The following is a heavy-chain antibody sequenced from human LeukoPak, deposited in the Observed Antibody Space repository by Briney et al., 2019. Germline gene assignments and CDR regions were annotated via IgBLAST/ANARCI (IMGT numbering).Heavy chain of an antibody. V-gene: IGHV4-61*02. J-gene: IGHJ6*02. CDR3: ARRTEWPYYYGMDV. D-gene: IGHD3-3*01. Sequence: SETLSLTCTVSGGSISSGSYYWSWIRQPAGKGLEWIGRIYTSGCTNYNPSLKSRVTMSVDTSKDQFSLKLSSVTAADTAVYYCARRTEWPYYYGMDVWGQGTTVTVSS. CDR1: GGSISSGSYY. CDR2: IYTSGCT.